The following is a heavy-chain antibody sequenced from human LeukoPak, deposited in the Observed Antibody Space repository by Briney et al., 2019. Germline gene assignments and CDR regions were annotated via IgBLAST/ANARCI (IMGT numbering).Heavy chain of an antibody. J-gene: IGHJ6*03. V-gene: IGHV1-69*04. CDR2: IVPILGIA. Sequence: ASVKVSCKASGGTFSSYAISWVRQAPGQGLEWMGRIVPILGIANYAQKFQGRVTITADKSTSTAYMELSSLRSEDTAVYYCARVLAVAGKDNSYDMDVWGKGTTVTVSS. CDR1: GGTFSSYA. D-gene: IGHD6-19*01. CDR3: ARVLAVAGKDNSYDMDV.